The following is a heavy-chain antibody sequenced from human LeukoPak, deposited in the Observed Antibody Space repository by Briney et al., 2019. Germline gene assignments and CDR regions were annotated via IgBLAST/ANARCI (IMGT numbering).Heavy chain of an antibody. CDR3: ARETYGDYALREDY. V-gene: IGHV3-13*01. Sequence: SGGSLRLSCGASGFTFSNYDMHWVRQATGKGLEWASGIGTAGDIYYPGSVKGRFTISRENAKNSLYLQMNSLRAEDTAVYYCARETYGDYALREDYWGQGTLVTVSS. CDR2: IGTAGDI. CDR1: GFTFSNYD. J-gene: IGHJ4*02. D-gene: IGHD4-17*01.